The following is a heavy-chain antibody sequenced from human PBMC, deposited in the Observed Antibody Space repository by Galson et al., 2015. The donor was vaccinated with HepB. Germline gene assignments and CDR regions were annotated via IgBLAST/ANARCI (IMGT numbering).Heavy chain of an antibody. V-gene: IGHV6-1*01. D-gene: IGHD6-19*01. CDR1: GDSVSSNSAA. J-gene: IGHJ3*02. CDR3: AKGGWPKDAFDI. CDR2: TYYRSKWYN. Sequence: CAISGDSVSSNSAAWNWIRQSPSRGLEWLGRTYYRSKWYNDYAVTVKSRITINPDTSKNQFSLQLSSVTPEDTAVYYCAKGGWPKDAFDIWGQGTMVTVSS.